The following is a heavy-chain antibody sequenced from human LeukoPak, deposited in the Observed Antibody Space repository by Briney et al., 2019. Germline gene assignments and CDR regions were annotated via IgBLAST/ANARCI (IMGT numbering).Heavy chain of an antibody. D-gene: IGHD2-2*01. CDR2: IIPILGIA. V-gene: IGHV1-69*02. CDR3: ARGYCNSTSCYYFDF. Sequence: SVKVSCKASGGTFSSYTISWVRQAPGQGLEWMGRIIPILGIANYAQKFQGRVTITADKSTSTGYMELSSLRSEDTAVYYCARGYCNSTSCYYFDFWGQGTLVTVSS. CDR1: GGTFSSYT. J-gene: IGHJ4*02.